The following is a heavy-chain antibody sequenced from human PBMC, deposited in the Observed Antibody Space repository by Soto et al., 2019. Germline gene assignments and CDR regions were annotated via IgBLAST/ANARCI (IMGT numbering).Heavy chain of an antibody. CDR1: GFNFRNYA. D-gene: IGHD2-8*01. CDR3: ATALMVYAIYAFDI. V-gene: IGHV3-23*01. Sequence: GGSLRLSCTASGFNFRNYAMSWVRQAPGKGLEWVSIISSNGESTYHTGATYYADSVRGRFTISRDNSKNTLPLQMNSLRSEDTAVYYCATALMVYAIYAFDIWGQGTMVTVSS. CDR2: ISSNGESTYHTGAT. J-gene: IGHJ3*02.